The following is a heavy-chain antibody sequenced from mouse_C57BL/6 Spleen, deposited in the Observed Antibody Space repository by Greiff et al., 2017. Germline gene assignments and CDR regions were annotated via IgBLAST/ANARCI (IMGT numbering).Heavy chain of an antibody. CDR1: GYAFSSYW. CDR2: IYPGDGDT. V-gene: IGHV1-80*01. CDR3: ARGGSTVVADYAMDY. J-gene: IGHJ4*01. D-gene: IGHD1-1*01. Sequence: VKVVESGAELVKPGASVKISCKASGYAFSSYWMNWVKQRPGKGLEGIGQIYPGDGDTNYNGKFKGKATLTADKSSSTAYMQLSSLTSEDSAVYFCARGGSTVVADYAMDYWGQGTSVTVAS.